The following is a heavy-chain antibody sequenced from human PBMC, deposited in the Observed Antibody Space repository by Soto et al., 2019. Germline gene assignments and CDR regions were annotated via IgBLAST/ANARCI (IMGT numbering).Heavy chain of an antibody. CDR1: GGTFSSYA. Sequence: SVKVSCKAAGGTFSSYAISWVRQAPGQGLEWMGGIIPIFGTANYAQKFQGRVTITADESTSTAYMELSSLRSEDTAVYYCARTYYYEMDVWGQGTTVTVSS. J-gene: IGHJ6*02. V-gene: IGHV1-69*13. CDR3: ARTYYYEMDV. CDR2: IIPIFGTA. D-gene: IGHD3-22*01.